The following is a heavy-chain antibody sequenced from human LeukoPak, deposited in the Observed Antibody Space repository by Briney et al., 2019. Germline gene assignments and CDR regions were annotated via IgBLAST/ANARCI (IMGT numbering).Heavy chain of an antibody. CDR2: IYYSGST. V-gene: IGHV4-59*01. CDR1: GGSISSYY. Sequence: PSETLSLTCTVSGGSISSYYWTWIRQPPGKGLEWIGYIYYSGSTGYNPSLKSRVTTSIDTSKNQFSLILSSVTAADTAVYYCARESIAVAGFDYWGQGALVTVSS. D-gene: IGHD6-19*01. J-gene: IGHJ4*02. CDR3: ARESIAVAGFDY.